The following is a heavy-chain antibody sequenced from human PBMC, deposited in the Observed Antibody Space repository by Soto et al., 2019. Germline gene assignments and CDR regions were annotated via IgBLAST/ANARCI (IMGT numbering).Heavy chain of an antibody. V-gene: IGHV3-72*01. CDR3: TSSDSSGYIQY. Sequence: EVQLVESGGGLVQPGGSLRLSCAASGFTLSDHYMDWVRQAPAKGLEWVGRSRNKANGYTTEYAASVKGRFTIYRDDSRNSLFLQMTSLNTEDTAVYYCTSSDSSGYIQYWGQGTLVTVSS. J-gene: IGHJ1*01. CDR1: GFTLSDHY. CDR2: SRNKANGYTT. D-gene: IGHD3-22*01.